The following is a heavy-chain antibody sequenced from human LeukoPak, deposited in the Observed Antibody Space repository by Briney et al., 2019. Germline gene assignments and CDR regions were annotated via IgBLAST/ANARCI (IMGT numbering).Heavy chain of an antibody. CDR1: GFTFDDYA. J-gene: IGHJ4*02. V-gene: IGHV3-9*01. CDR3: ASSTVTTGSFGY. D-gene: IGHD4-17*01. Sequence: GGSLRLSCAASGFTFDDYAMHWVRQAPGKGLARVSGFSWNSGSMGYVDSVKGRFTISRDNAKNSLYLQMNSLRAEDTAVYYCASSTVTTGSFGYWGQGTLVTVSS. CDR2: FSWNSGSM.